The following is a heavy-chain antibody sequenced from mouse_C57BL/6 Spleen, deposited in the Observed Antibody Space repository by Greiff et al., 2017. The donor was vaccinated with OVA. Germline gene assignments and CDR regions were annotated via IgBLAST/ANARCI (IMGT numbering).Heavy chain of an antibody. Sequence: VQRVESGPELVKPGASVKISCKASGYAFSSSWMNWVKQRPGKGLEWIGRIYPGDGDTNYNGKFKGKATLTADKSSSTAYMQLSSLTSEDSAVYFCAREIYYDYDGGFAYWGQGTLVTVSA. CDR1: GYAFSSSW. CDR2: IYPGDGDT. V-gene: IGHV1-82*01. CDR3: AREIYYDYDGGFAY. D-gene: IGHD2-4*01. J-gene: IGHJ3*01.